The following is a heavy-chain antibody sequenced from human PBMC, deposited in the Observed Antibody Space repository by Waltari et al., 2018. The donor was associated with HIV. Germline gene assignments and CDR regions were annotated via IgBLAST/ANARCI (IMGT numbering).Heavy chain of an antibody. CDR3: ARDIRVVAARHSPHFDL. Sequence: EERLEQSGGGAVRPGGCGRVSCTPAGVFLKRNKMSWGRKAPGTWLVVFWLFIFDGSPCFPDAVQDLFSIFRDNKKNVMHLQMPNVTIYDTGTYYCARDIRVVAARHSPHFDLWGQGVVVTVSS. CDR1: GVFLKRNK. D-gene: IGHD2-15*01. CDR2: FIFDGSP. V-gene: IGHV3-53*02. J-gene: IGHJ4*02.